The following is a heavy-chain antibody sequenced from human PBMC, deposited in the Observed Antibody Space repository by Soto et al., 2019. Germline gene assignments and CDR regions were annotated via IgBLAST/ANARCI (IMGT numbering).Heavy chain of an antibody. CDR3: ARVVCSSTSCSRDYYYGMDV. J-gene: IGHJ6*02. Sequence: ASVKVSCKASGYTFTSYAMHWVRQAPGQRLEWMGWINAGNGNTKYSQKFQGRVTITRDTSASTAYMELSSLRSEDTAVYYCARVVCSSTSCSRDYYYGMDVWGQGTTVTVSS. D-gene: IGHD2-2*01. V-gene: IGHV1-3*01. CDR2: INAGNGNT. CDR1: GYTFTSYA.